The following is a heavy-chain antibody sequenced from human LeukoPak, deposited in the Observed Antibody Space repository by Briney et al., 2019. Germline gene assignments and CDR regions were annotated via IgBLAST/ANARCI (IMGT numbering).Heavy chain of an antibody. CDR2: IYYSGIT. J-gene: IGHJ6*03. CDR1: GGSITNYY. CDR3: ARGVYYYYYMDV. Sequence: SETLSLTCNVSGGSITNYYWTWIRQAPGKELEWIGNIYYSGITDYNPALQSRVTMSVDTAKNHFSLRLSSVTAADTAVYYCARGVYYYYYMDVWGKGTTVTISS. V-gene: IGHV4-59*12.